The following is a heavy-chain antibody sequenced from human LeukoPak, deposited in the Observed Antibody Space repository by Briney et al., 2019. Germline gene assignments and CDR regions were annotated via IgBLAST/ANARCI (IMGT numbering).Heavy chain of an antibody. CDR2: IWYDGSNK. J-gene: IGHJ6*02. Sequence: GGSLRLSCAASGFTFSSYGMHWVRQAPGKGLEWVAFIWYDGSNKYYADSVKGRFTISRDNSKNTLYLQMNSLRAGDTAVYYCARIRDYYDSSGYSYGYYGMDVWGQGTTVTVSS. CDR3: ARIRDYYDSSGYSYGYYGMDV. CDR1: GFTFSSYG. D-gene: IGHD3-22*01. V-gene: IGHV3-33*01.